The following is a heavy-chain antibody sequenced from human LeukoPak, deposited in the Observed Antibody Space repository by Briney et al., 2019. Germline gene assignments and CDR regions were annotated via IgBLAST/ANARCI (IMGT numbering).Heavy chain of an antibody. V-gene: IGHV4-4*07. CDR1: GGSISNYY. CDR2: IYSNGST. Sequence: SETLSLTYTVSGGSISNYYWSWIRQPAGKGLEWIGRIYSNGSTNHNPSLKSRVTMSVDTSKNQFSLKLSSVTAADTAVYYCARGILRYFDWLTEFDIWGQGTMVTVSS. D-gene: IGHD3-9*01. J-gene: IGHJ3*02. CDR3: ARGILRYFDWLTEFDI.